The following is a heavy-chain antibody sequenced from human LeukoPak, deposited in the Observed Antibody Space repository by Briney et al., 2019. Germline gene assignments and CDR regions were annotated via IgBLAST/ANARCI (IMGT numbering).Heavy chain of an antibody. CDR1: GGSISSGSYY. CDR2: IYTSGST. J-gene: IGHJ4*02. V-gene: IGHV4-61*02. Sequence: PSQTLSLTCTVSGGSISSGSYYWSWIRQPAGKGLEWIGRIYTSGSTNYNPSLKSRVTISVDTSKNQFSLKLSSVTAADTAVCYCARAHDFWSGYPYFDYWGQGTLVTVSS. CDR3: ARAHDFWSGYPYFDY. D-gene: IGHD3-3*01.